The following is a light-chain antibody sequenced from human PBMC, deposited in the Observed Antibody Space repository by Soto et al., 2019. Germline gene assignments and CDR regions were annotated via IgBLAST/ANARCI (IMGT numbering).Light chain of an antibody. Sequence: QPVLTQPSSLAASPGASASLTCTLRSGFDVGTYKIYWYQQRPGSPPQYLLTYKSDSDNQQGSGVPSRFSGSKDASANAGILLISGLQSDDEADYYCVIWHGYGWVFGGGTNLTVL. J-gene: IGLJ3*02. V-gene: IGLV5-45*03. CDR2: YKSDSDN. CDR1: SGFDVGTYK. CDR3: VIWHGYGWV.